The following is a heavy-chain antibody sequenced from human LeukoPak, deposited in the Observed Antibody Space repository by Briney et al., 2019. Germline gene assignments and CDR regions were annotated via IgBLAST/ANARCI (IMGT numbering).Heavy chain of an antibody. V-gene: IGHV3-49*04. Sequence: PGGSLRLSCTASGFTFGDYAMSGVREAPGKGLEWVGFIRSKAYGGTTEYAASVKGRFTISRDDSKSIAYLQMNSLKTEDTAVYYCTRVRYNWNDYYYYGMDVWGQGTTVTVSS. CDR1: GFTFGDYA. D-gene: IGHD1-20*01. CDR2: IRSKAYGGTT. J-gene: IGHJ6*02. CDR3: TRVRYNWNDYYYYGMDV.